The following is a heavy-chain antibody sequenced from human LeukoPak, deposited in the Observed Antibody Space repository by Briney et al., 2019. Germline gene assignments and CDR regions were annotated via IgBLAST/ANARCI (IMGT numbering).Heavy chain of an antibody. CDR3: ANTWGYGYYFNY. J-gene: IGHJ4*02. Sequence: GGSLRLSCAASGFIFSSYAIHWVRQAPGKGLEWVAVISYDGSNKYYAGSVKGRFTISRDNSKNTLYLQVNSLRAEDTAVYYCANTWGYGYYFNYWGQGTLVTVSS. CDR1: GFIFSSYA. D-gene: IGHD7-27*01. V-gene: IGHV3-30*04. CDR2: ISYDGSNK.